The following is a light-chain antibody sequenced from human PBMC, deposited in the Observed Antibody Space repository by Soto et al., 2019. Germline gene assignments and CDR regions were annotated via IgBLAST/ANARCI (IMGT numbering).Light chain of an antibody. V-gene: IGKV3-15*01. CDR1: QSVSSN. J-gene: IGKJ5*01. Sequence: EIVLTQSPATLSLSPGERATLSCRASQSVSSNLAWYQQKPGQAPRLLIYGASTRATGIPARFSGSGSGTEFTLTISSLQSEDFAVYYCQQYNNWPSITFGQGTRLEIK. CDR3: QQYNNWPSIT. CDR2: GAS.